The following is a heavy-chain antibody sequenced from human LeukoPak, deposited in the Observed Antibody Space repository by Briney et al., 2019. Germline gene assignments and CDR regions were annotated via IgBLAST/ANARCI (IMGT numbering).Heavy chain of an antibody. J-gene: IGHJ4*02. Sequence: GRSLRLSCAASGFTFSRYAMSWVRQAPGKGLEWVSGISDSDSGTNTYYPDSVKGRFTISRDNSKNILYLQMDSLEDDDTALYFCARGVGSTDYDHWGQGILVTVST. CDR3: ARGVGSTDYDH. V-gene: IGHV3-23*01. D-gene: IGHD1-26*01. CDR2: ISDSDSGTNT. CDR1: GFTFSRYA.